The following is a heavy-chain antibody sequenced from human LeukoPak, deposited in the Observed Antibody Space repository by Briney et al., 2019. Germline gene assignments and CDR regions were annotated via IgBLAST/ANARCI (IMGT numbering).Heavy chain of an antibody. CDR3: ARDLASAFQH. CDR2: ISYDGSNI. CDR1: GFTFSIYG. J-gene: IGHJ1*01. V-gene: IGHV3-30*03. Sequence: GGSLRLSCAASGFTFSIYGMHWVRQAPGKGLEWVAVISYDGSNIYYADSVKGRFTISRDNSKNTLYLQMSSLRSEDTAVYYCARDLASAFQHWGQGTLVTVSS.